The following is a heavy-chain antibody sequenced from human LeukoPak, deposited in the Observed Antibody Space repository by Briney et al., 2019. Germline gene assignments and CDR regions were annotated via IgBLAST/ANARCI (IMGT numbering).Heavy chain of an antibody. CDR3: ARGWRTSCPDC. CDR2: IYYSGST. V-gene: IGHV4-30-4*01. CDR1: GGSISSGDYY. Sequence: SQTLSLTCTVSGGSISSGDYYRSWIRQPPGKGLEWIGYIYYSGSTYYNPSLKSRVTTSVDTSKNQFSLKLSSVTAADTAVYYCARGWRTSCPDCWGQGTLVTVPS. J-gene: IGHJ4*02. D-gene: IGHD2-2*01.